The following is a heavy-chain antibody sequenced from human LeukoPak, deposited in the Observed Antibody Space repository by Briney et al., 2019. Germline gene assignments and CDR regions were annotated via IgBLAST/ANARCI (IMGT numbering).Heavy chain of an antibody. CDR1: GFTVSSNY. D-gene: IGHD4-17*01. CDR2: IYSGGST. V-gene: IGHV3-66*01. CDR3: ARDRLDGDSYYYYGMDV. Sequence: GGSLRLSCAASGFTVSSNYMSWVRQAPGKGLEWVSVIYSGGSTYYADSVKGRFTISRDNSRNTLYLQMNSLRAEDTAVYYCARDRLDGDSYYYYGMDVWGQGTTVTVSS. J-gene: IGHJ6*02.